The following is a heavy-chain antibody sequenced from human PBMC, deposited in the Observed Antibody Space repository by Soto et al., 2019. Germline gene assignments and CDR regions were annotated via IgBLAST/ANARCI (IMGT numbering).Heavy chain of an antibody. Sequence: GASVKVSCKASGYTFTGYYMHWVRQAPGQGLEWMGWINPNSGGTNYAQKFQGWVTMTRDTSISTAYMELSRLRSDDTAVHYCARGYTIDCSGGSCYHPKYNWFDPWGQGTLVTVSS. CDR3: ARGYTIDCSGGSCYHPKYNWFDP. CDR2: INPNSGGT. D-gene: IGHD2-15*01. V-gene: IGHV1-2*04. CDR1: GYTFTGYY. J-gene: IGHJ5*02.